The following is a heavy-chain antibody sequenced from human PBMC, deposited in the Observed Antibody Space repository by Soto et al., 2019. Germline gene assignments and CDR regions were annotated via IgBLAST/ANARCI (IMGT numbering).Heavy chain of an antibody. CDR1: GFTLSNYG. V-gene: IGHV3-23*01. Sequence: EVQLLESGGGLVQPGGSLRLSCAVSGFTLSNYGVTWVRQAPGKGLEWVSGFSGSGGGTYYADSVKGRFTISRDDSKNTGYLQMNSLGAEDTAVYYCVKWNGDGDSWGQGTLVTVSS. CDR2: FSGSGGGT. CDR3: VKWNGDGDS. J-gene: IGHJ4*02. D-gene: IGHD1-1*01.